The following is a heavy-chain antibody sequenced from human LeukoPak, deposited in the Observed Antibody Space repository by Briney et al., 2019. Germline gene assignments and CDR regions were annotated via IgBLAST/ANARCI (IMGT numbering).Heavy chain of an antibody. J-gene: IGHJ4*02. CDR1: GGTFSSYA. V-gene: IGHV1-46*01. CDR3: ARQGY. Sequence: GSSVKVSCKASGGTFSSYAISWVRQAPGQGLEWMGVINPSGGSTSYAQNLQGRVTMTRDTSTSTAYMELRSLRSDDTAVYYCARQGYWGQGTLVTVSS. CDR2: INPSGGST.